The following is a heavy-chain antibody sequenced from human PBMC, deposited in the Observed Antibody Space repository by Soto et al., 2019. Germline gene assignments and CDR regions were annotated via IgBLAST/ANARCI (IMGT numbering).Heavy chain of an antibody. V-gene: IGHV3-15*01. CDR1: GFTFGQSW. Sequence: PGGSLGLSRAASGFTFGQSWMGYVRQAPGKGLEWVARIKSETDGGTMDYAAPVEGRFAISRDDSQKTLFLQLNSLQTEDTGVYYCSTYEYIWGSLRYTWAYWGPGTLVXVSS. CDR2: IKSETDGGTM. D-gene: IGHD3-16*02. CDR3: STYEYIWGSLRYTWAY. J-gene: IGHJ4*02.